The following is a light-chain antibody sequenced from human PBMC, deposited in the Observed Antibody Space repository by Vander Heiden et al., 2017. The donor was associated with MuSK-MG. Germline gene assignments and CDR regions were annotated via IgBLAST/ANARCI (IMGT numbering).Light chain of an antibody. Sequence: DIQMTQSPSTLSASVGDRVTITCRASQSISSWLAWYQQEPGKAPKLLIYKASSLESGVPSRFSGSGSGTEFTLTISSLQPDDFATYYCQQDNSYPLTFGGGTKVEIK. CDR2: KAS. CDR3: QQDNSYPLT. CDR1: QSISSW. J-gene: IGKJ4*01. V-gene: IGKV1-5*03.